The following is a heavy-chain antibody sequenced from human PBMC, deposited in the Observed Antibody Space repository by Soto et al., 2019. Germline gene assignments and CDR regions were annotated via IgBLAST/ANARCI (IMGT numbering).Heavy chain of an antibody. CDR2: TANKRSRYTT. D-gene: IGHD3-16*01. CDR3: ARAGFGHGLDV. Sequence: VELVESGGGLVQAGGSLRVSCGVSGFTSSDHYMDWVRQAPGKGLEWVGRTANKRSRYTTEYAASVKGRFIMSRDDSKHSVYLQMNSLKIEDTAVYYCARAGFGHGLDVWGQGTTVTVSS. J-gene: IGHJ6*02. CDR1: GFTSSDHY. V-gene: IGHV3-72*01.